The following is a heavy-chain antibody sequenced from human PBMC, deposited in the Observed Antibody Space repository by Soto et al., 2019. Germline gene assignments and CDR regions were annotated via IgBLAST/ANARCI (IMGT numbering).Heavy chain of an antibody. J-gene: IGHJ4*02. D-gene: IGHD4-17*01. CDR3: AREMHDYGDIVRGAPLFDY. CDR1: GGSIRDYF. CDR2: IYYSGRT. V-gene: IGHV4-59*12. Sequence: PSETLSLTCTDSGGSIRDYFWTWIRQPPGKGLEWIGYIYYSGRTNYNPSLKSRVTMSVDTSKNQFSLKLSSVTAADTAVYYCAREMHDYGDIVRGAPLFDYWGQGTQVTVSS.